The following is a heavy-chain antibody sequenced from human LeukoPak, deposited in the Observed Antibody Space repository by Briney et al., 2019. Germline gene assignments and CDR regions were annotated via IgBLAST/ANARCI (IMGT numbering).Heavy chain of an antibody. Sequence: VASVTVSFKCSGYTFTSYGISWVRRAPGQGLEWMGWITTYNGNRNYPQKYQGRVTMTTDTSTSTAYMELRSLRSDDTAGYYCARADLINYYDSSGYYSRFDYWGQGTLVTVSS. CDR2: ITTYNGNR. CDR3: ARADLINYYDSSGYYSRFDY. J-gene: IGHJ4*02. V-gene: IGHV1-18*01. CDR1: GYTFTSYG. D-gene: IGHD3-22*01.